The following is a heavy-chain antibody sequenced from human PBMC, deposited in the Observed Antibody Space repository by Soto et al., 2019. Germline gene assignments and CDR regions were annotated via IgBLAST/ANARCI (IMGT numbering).Heavy chain of an antibody. CDR2: ISAYNGNT. CDR1: GYTFSSYG. D-gene: IGHD2-15*01. V-gene: IGHV1-18*01. J-gene: IGHJ4*02. CDR3: ARDFGYCSGGSCYANPYFDY. Sequence: RASVKVSCKASGYTFSSYGISWVRQAPGQGLEWMGWISAYNGNTNYAQKLQGRVTMTTDTSTSTAYMELRSLRSDDTAVYYCARDFGYCSGGSCYANPYFDYWGQGTLVTVSS.